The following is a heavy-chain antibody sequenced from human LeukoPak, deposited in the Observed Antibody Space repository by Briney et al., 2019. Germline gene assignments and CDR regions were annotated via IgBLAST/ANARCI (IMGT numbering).Heavy chain of an antibody. Sequence: ASVKISCKVSGYTFTDYYMHWVQQAPGKGLEWMGLVDPEDGETTYAEKFQGRVTITADTSTDTAYMELSSLRSEDTAVYYCATNYLARDFWSGRYWGQGTLVTVSS. CDR2: VDPEDGET. CDR1: GYTFTDYY. D-gene: IGHD3-3*01. J-gene: IGHJ4*02. CDR3: ATNYLARDFWSGRY. V-gene: IGHV1-69-2*01.